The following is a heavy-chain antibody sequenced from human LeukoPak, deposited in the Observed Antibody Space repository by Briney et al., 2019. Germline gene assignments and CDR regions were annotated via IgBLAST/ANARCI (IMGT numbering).Heavy chain of an antibody. CDR3: ESRVSSGWYRPFEY. J-gene: IGHJ4*02. CDR2: ISGSGGST. CDR1: GFTFSSYA. D-gene: IGHD6-19*01. Sequence: PGGSLRLSCAASGFTFSSYAMSWVRQAPGKGLEWVSVISGSGGSTYYADSVKGRFTVSRDNSKNTLYLQMNSLRAEDTAVYYRESRVSSGWYRPFEYWGQGTLVTVSS. V-gene: IGHV3-23*01.